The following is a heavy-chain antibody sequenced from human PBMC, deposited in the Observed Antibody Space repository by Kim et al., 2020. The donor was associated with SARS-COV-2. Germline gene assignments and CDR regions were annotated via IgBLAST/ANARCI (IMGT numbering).Heavy chain of an antibody. CDR3: AKDQTGGGSFPEH. V-gene: IGHV3-33*06. Sequence: GGSLRLSCEASGFIFSDYGMHWVRQAPGKGPEWVAVVWYDGRYEYYGDSVKGRFTISRDNGKNTLYLQMNNLRGDDTALYYCAKDQTGGGSFPEHWGQGTLVAVSS. J-gene: IGHJ1*01. D-gene: IGHD1-26*01. CDR1: GFIFSDYG. CDR2: VWYDGRYE.